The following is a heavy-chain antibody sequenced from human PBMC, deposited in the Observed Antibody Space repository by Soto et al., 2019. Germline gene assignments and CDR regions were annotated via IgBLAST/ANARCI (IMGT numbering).Heavy chain of an antibody. V-gene: IGHV4-59*08. D-gene: IGHD6-19*01. CDR2: IYYSGST. J-gene: IGHJ6*03. Sequence: PSETLSLTCTVSGGSISSYYWSWIRQPPGKGLEWIGYIYYSGSTNYNPSLKSRVTISVDTSKNQFSLKLSSVTAADTAVCYCARRAPLAVAGTYYYYYYMDVWGKGTTVTVSS. CDR3: ARRAPLAVAGTYYYYYYMDV. CDR1: GGSISSYY.